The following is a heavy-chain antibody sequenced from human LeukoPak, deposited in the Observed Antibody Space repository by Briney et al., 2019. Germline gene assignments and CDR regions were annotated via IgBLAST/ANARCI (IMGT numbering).Heavy chain of an antibody. Sequence: ASVKVSCKASGGTFSSYAISWVREAPGQGLEWMGGIIPIFGTANYAQKFQGRVTITADESTSTAYMELSSLRSEDTAVYYCARERGGDYYGSGSYYDYWGQGTLVTVSS. CDR1: GGTFSSYA. J-gene: IGHJ4*02. CDR2: IIPIFGTA. CDR3: ARERGGDYYGSGSYYDY. V-gene: IGHV1-69*01. D-gene: IGHD3-10*01.